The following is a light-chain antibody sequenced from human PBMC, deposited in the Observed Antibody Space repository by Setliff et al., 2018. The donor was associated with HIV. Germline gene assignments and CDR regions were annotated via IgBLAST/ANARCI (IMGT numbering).Light chain of an antibody. J-gene: IGLJ1*01. CDR2: EVS. V-gene: IGLV2-14*01. Sequence: QFVLTQPASVSGSPGQSITISCTGTGSDIGSYDYISWYQQHPGKAPKLMIYEVSNRPSGVSNRFSGSKSGITASLTISGLQADDEADYYCSSYTSADTYVFGSGTKVTVL. CDR3: SSYTSADTYV. CDR1: GSDIGSYDY.